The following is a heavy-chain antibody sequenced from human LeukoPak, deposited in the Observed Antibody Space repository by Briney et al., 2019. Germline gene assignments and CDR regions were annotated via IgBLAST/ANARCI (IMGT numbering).Heavy chain of an antibody. CDR1: GGTFSSYA. CDR3: ASTPRWIIYGSGSYYFDY. V-gene: IGHV1-69*13. J-gene: IGHJ4*02. D-gene: IGHD3-10*01. CDR2: IIPIFGTA. Sequence: GASVKVSCKASGGTFSSYAISWVRQAPGQGLEWMGGIIPIFGTANYAQKFQGRVTITADESTSTAYMELSSLRSEDTAVYYCASTPRWIIYGSGSYYFDYWGQGTLVTVSS.